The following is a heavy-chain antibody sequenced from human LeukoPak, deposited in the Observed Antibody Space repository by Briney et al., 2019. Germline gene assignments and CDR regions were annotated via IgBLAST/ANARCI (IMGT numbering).Heavy chain of an antibody. D-gene: IGHD1-26*01. J-gene: IGHJ4*02. Sequence: ASVKVSCKASGYTFTGYYMHWVRQAPGQGLAWMGWINPNSGGTNYAQKFQGRVTMTRDTSISTAYMELSRLRSDDTAVYYCATLTVLIMGATSFDYWGQGTLVTVSS. CDR2: INPNSGGT. CDR3: ATLTVLIMGATSFDY. V-gene: IGHV1-2*02. CDR1: GYTFTGYY.